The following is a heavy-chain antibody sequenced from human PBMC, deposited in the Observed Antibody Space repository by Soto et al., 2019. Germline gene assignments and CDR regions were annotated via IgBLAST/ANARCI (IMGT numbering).Heavy chain of an antibody. CDR1: GFTVSSNY. CDR3: ASLQRGSSSHIDY. V-gene: IGHV3-66*01. CDR2: IYSGGST. J-gene: IGHJ4*02. Sequence: EVQLVESGGGLVQPGGSLRLSCAASGFTVSSNYMSWVRQAPGKGLEWVSVIYSGGSTYYADPVKGRFTLSRGNPKNTRYLQMTSLRAEDTAVYYCASLQRGSSSHIDYWGQGTLGTVAS. D-gene: IGHD6-13*01.